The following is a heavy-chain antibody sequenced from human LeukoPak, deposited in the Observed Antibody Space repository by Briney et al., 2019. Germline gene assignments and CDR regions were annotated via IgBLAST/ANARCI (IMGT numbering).Heavy chain of an antibody. D-gene: IGHD3-22*01. Sequence: ASVKVSCKASGYTFTGYYMHWVRQAPGQGLEWMGWINPNSGGTNYAQKFQGRVTMTRDTSISTAYMELSRLRSDDTAVYYCAREADSSGYYIMLDYWGQGTLVTVSS. CDR2: INPNSGGT. V-gene: IGHV1-2*02. J-gene: IGHJ4*02. CDR1: GYTFTGYY. CDR3: AREADSSGYYIMLDY.